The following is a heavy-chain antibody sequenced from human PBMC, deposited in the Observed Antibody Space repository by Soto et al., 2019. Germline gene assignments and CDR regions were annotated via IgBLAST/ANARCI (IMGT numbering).Heavy chain of an antibody. Sequence: PGESLKISCKGSGYSFTSYWISWVRQMPGKGLEWMGRIDPSDSYTNYSPSFQGHVTISADKSISTAYLQWSSLKASDTAMYYCARHLNYGSGSYNWFDPWGQGTLVTVSS. CDR1: GYSFTSYW. J-gene: IGHJ5*02. CDR3: ARHLNYGSGSYNWFDP. D-gene: IGHD3-10*01. V-gene: IGHV5-10-1*01. CDR2: IDPSDSYT.